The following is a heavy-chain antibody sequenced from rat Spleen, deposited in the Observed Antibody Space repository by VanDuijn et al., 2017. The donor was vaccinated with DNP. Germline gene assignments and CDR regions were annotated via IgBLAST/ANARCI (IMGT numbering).Heavy chain of an antibody. CDR3: IRWNSGHFDY. CDR2: ISSTGGSM. V-gene: IGHV5-31*01. J-gene: IGHJ2*01. D-gene: IGHD4-3*01. CDR1: GFTFNNYW. Sequence: EVQLVESGGDLVRPGRSLRLSCVASGFTFNNYWMTWIRQVPGKGLEWLASISSTGGSMYYPDSVKGRFTISRDNAKSTLYLQMNSLRSEDMATYYCIRWNSGHFDYWGQGVMVTVSS.